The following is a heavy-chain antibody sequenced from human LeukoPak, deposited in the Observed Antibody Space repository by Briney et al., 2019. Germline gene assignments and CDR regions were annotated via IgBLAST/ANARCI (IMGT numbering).Heavy chain of an antibody. CDR1: GASISSYY. V-gene: IGHV4-59*01. D-gene: IGHD3-9*01. CDR2: IYYSGST. Sequence: SETLSLTCTVSGASISSYYWSWIRQPPGKGLEWLGYIYYSGSTNYNPSLKSRVTISVDTSKNQFSLKLSSVTAADTAVYYCARSNYDILTGYYTLNFDYWGQGTLVTVSS. CDR3: ARSNYDILTGYYTLNFDY. J-gene: IGHJ4*02.